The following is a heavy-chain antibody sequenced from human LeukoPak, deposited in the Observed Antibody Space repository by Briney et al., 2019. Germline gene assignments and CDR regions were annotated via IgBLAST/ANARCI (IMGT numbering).Heavy chain of an antibody. CDR2: INKHGGAK. CDR3: ESAVGNYGNVADY. J-gene: IGHJ4*02. D-gene: IGHD3-10*01. V-gene: IGHV3-7*01. CDR1: GLTLSNHW. Sequence: GGSPRLSCAASGLTLSNHWMNWVRQAPGKGLEWVSNINKHGGAKNNADSVKGRFTISRDNAKNSLSLQMNSLGAEDTAVYYCESAVGNYGNVADYWGQGTLVTVSS.